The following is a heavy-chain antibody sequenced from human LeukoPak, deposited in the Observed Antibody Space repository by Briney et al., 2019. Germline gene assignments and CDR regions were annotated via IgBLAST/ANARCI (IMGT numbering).Heavy chain of an antibody. V-gene: IGHV3-9*01. Sequence: GGSLRLSCAASGFTFDHYAMHWVRQAPGKGLEWVSGISWNSDIIGYADSVRGRFTISRDNAKNSLYLQMNSPRTEDTALYYCAKDIRTLTAMTHDGFDVWGQGTVVTVSS. CDR3: AKDIRTLTAMTHDGFDV. D-gene: IGHD4-17*01. J-gene: IGHJ3*01. CDR1: GFTFDHYA. CDR2: ISWNSDII.